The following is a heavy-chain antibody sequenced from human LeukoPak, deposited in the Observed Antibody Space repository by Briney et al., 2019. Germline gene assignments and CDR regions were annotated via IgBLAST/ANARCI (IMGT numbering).Heavy chain of an antibody. Sequence: GASVKVSCKASGYTFTGYYIHWVRQAPGQGLEWMGWINPNSGDTNYAQEFQDRVTMTRDMSTSTDYMELSSLRSEDTAIYYCARDNSVGDNAWWFDPWGQGTLVTVSS. D-gene: IGHD1-26*01. CDR3: ARDNSVGDNAWWFDP. CDR2: INPNSGDT. V-gene: IGHV1-2*02. J-gene: IGHJ5*02. CDR1: GYTFTGYY.